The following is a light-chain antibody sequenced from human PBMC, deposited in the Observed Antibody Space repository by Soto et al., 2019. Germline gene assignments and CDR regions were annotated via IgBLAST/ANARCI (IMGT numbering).Light chain of an antibody. CDR3: GGGGGVNNVL. Sequence: QSVLTQSPSASGSPGQSVTISCTGTSSDIGGYKYVSWYQQKSGKAPKLIIYEVNERPSGVPDRFSGSKSDNTASLTVSGLQGGGGGGGGGGGGGGVNNVLFGGGTQLTVL. J-gene: IGLJ2*01. CDR1: SSDIGGYKY. V-gene: IGLV2-8*01. CDR2: EVN.